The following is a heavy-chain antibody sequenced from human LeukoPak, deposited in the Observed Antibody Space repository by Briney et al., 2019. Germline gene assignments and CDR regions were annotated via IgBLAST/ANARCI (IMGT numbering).Heavy chain of an antibody. V-gene: IGHV3-23*01. CDR1: GFTFSSYA. D-gene: IGHD4-11*01. CDR2: ISNSGGRT. J-gene: IGHJ4*02. CDR3: AKLTTS. Sequence: PGGSLRLSCAASGFTFSSYAMSWVRQAPGKGLEWVSSISNSGGRTFYTDSVKGRFTISRDNSNNTLYPQMNSLRAEDTAVYYCAKLTTSWGQGTLVTVSS.